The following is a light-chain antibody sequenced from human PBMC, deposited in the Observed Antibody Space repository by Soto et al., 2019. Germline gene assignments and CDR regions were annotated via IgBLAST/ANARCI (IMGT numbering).Light chain of an antibody. J-gene: IGKJ4*01. Sequence: DIQLTQSPSFLSASVGDRVTITCRASQDIRSYVAWYQQKPGKAPKLLIYASSTLQSGVPSRFSGSGSGTEFTLTISSLLPEDFATYYCQQLLNYPLTFGGGTNLEIK. V-gene: IGKV1-9*01. CDR3: QQLLNYPLT. CDR2: ASS. CDR1: QDIRSY.